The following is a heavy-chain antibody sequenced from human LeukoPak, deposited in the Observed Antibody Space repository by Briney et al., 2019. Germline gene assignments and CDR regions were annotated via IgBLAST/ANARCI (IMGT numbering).Heavy chain of an antibody. CDR2: INPNSGGT. CDR1: GYTFTGYY. J-gene: IGHJ4*02. V-gene: IGHV1-2*02. CDR3: ARGPRGSGSYYNANGGGEFSVY. D-gene: IGHD3-10*01. Sequence: GASVKVSCKASGYTFTGYYMHWVRQAPGQGLEWMGWINPNSGGTNYAQKFQGRVTMTRDTSISTAYMELSRLRSDDTAVYYCARGPRGSGSYYNANGGGEFSVYWGQGTLVTVSS.